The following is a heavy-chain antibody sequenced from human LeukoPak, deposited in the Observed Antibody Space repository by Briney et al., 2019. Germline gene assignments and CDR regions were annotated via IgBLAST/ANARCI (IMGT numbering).Heavy chain of an antibody. J-gene: IGHJ6*02. V-gene: IGHV4-34*01. Sequence: SETLSLTCAVYGGSFSGYYWSWLRQPPGKGLEWIGEINHSGSTNYNPSLKSRVTISVDTSKNQFSLKLSSVTAADTAVYYCARGNLRIAAAGTLDYGMDVWGQGTTVTVSS. CDR1: GGSFSGYY. CDR3: ARGNLRIAAAGTLDYGMDV. CDR2: INHSGST. D-gene: IGHD6-13*01.